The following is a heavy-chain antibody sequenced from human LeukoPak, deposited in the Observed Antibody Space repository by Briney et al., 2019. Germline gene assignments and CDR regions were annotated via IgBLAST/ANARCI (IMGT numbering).Heavy chain of an antibody. V-gene: IGHV3-23*01. CDR1: GLTFSSYG. J-gene: IGHJ6*02. CDR2: ISGSDGST. Sequence: GGSLRLSCAAFGLTFSSYGMSWVRQAPGKGLDWVSTISGSDGSTYYADSVKGRFTISRDNSKNTLYLQMNSLRADDTAVDYCAAGGYYYYYGMDVWGQGTTVTVSS. CDR3: AAGGYYYYYGMDV. D-gene: IGHD6-13*01.